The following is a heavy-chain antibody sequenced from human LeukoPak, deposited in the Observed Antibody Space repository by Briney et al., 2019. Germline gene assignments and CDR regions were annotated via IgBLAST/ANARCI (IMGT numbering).Heavy chain of an antibody. J-gene: IGHJ4*02. CDR2: INYSGTNM. Sequence: GGSLRLSCAASGFTFSSYSMNWVRQAPGKGLEWVSSINYSGTNMYYADSVRGRFTISRDNAKNSLFLQMNSLRPEDTAVYYCVTSGCSGATCYFYFDYWGQGTLVTVSS. CDR1: GFTFSSYS. V-gene: IGHV3-21*01. D-gene: IGHD2-15*01. CDR3: VTSGCSGATCYFYFDY.